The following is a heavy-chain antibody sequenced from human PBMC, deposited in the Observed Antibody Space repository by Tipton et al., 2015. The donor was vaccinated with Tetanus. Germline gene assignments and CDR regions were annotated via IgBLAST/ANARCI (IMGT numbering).Heavy chain of an antibody. Sequence: GLVKPSGTLSLTCNVSGGSITSYFWSWIRQVPGKGLEWIGYIYSSGSTNYNPSLKSRVTMSVDTARNQISLKLTSVSAADTAVYYCARAAIQLFDQWGQGIPAIVSS. J-gene: IGHJ4*02. D-gene: IGHD5-18*01. CDR2: IYSSGST. CDR3: ARAAIQLFDQ. V-gene: IGHV4-59*01. CDR1: GGSITSYF.